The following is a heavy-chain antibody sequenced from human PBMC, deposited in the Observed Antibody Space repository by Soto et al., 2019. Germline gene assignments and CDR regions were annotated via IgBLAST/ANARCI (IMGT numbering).Heavy chain of an antibody. V-gene: IGHV3-23*01. D-gene: IGHD2-8*01. CDR1: GFIFASYA. J-gene: IGHJ3*01. CDR3: AKNGPAYADAFDS. CDR2: INGSAGTT. Sequence: EVQLSQSGGGWVQPGGSLRLSCSASGFIFASYAMSWVRQAPGKGLEWVSVINGSAGTTDYAGSVTGRFTIFRDNSKNTLYLHMNSLKGEDTAVYYCAKNGPAYADAFDSWGQGSMVTVSS.